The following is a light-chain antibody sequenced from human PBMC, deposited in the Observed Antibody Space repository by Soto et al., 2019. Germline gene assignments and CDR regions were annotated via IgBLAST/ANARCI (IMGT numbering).Light chain of an antibody. J-gene: IGKJ1*01. Sequence: DYQVTQSPSTLSASVGDRVTITCRASQSISNWLAWYQQKPGKAPKLLIYDASALESGVPSRFSGSGSGTEFTLTINSLQPDDFATFYCHQYNSYSPWSFGQGTKVDNK. CDR2: DAS. V-gene: IGKV1-5*01. CDR1: QSISNW. CDR3: HQYNSYSPWS.